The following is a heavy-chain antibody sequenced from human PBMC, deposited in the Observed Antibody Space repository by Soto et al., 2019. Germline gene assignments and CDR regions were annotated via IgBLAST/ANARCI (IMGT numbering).Heavy chain of an antibody. CDR1: GGSISSSSYY. D-gene: IGHD2-2*01. J-gene: IGHJ4*02. CDR3: GRHRGYQLLWAYYFDY. V-gene: IGHV4-39*01. CDR2: IYYSGST. Sequence: QLQLQESGPGLVKPSETLSLTCTVSGGSISSSSYYWGWIRQPPGKGLEWIGSIYYSGSTYYNPSLKSRVTISVDTSKNQFSLKLSSVTAADTAVYYCGRHRGYQLLWAYYFDYWGQGTLVTVSS.